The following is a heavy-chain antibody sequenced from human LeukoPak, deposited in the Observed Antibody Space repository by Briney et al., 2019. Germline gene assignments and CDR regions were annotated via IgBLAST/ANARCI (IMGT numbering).Heavy chain of an antibody. D-gene: IGHD2-2*01. CDR3: ARRKAIVVVPAATYHDAFDI. J-gene: IGHJ3*02. CDR1: GGSISISTYY. CDR2: IYYSGST. V-gene: IGHV4-30-4*08. Sequence: SETLSLTCTVSGGSISISTYYWSWIRQPPGKGLEWIGYIYYSGSTYYNPSLKSRVTISVDTSKNQFSLKLSSVTAADTAVYYCARRKAIVVVPAATYHDAFDIWGQGTMVTVSS.